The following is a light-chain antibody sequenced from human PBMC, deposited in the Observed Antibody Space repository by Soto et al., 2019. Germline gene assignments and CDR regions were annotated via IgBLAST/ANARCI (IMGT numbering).Light chain of an antibody. CDR2: AAS. CDR1: QGIRND. V-gene: IGKV1-6*01. Sequence: AIQMTQSPSSLSASVGASVTITCRASQGIRNDLGWYQQKPGKAPKLLIYAASSLQSGVPSRFSGSGSGTDFTLTISSLQPEDFATYYCLQDYNYPLTFGGGTKVDIK. CDR3: LQDYNYPLT. J-gene: IGKJ4*01.